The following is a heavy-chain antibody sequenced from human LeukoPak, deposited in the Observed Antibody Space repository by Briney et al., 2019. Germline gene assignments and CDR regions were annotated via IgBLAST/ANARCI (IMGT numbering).Heavy chain of an antibody. V-gene: IGHV1-24*01. CDR3: ATPYTMVRGVSYYGMDV. J-gene: IGHJ6*04. CDR2: FDPEDDET. CDR1: GYTLTELS. D-gene: IGHD3-10*01. Sequence: GASVKVSCKVSGYTLTELSMHWVRQAPGKGLEWMGGFDPEDDETIYAQKFQGRVTMTEDTSTDTAYMELSSLRSEDTAVYYCATPYTMVRGVSYYGMDVWGKGTTVTVSS.